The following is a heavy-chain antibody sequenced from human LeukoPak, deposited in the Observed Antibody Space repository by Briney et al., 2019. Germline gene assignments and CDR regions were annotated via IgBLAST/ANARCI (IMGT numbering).Heavy chain of an antibody. D-gene: IGHD4-23*01. CDR3: ARSGPPWGDYGGISGQAFDI. Sequence: PSETLSLTCAVYGESFNGYHWSWIRQAPGKGLEWIGEINYSETTNYDPSLKSRVTISLDTSKNQFFLKLTSVTAADTAVYYCARSGPPWGDYGGISGQAFDIWGQGTVVIVSS. V-gene: IGHV4-34*01. CDR2: INYSETT. CDR1: GESFNGYH. J-gene: IGHJ3*02.